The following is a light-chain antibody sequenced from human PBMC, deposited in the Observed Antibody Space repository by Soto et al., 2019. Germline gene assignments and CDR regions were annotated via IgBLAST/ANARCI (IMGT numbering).Light chain of an antibody. Sequence: QSALTQPRSVSGSPGQSVTISCTGTSSDVGIYNYVSWYQQHPGRVPEVIIYDVSKRPSGVPDRFSGSKSGNTASLTISGLQAEDEADYYCSSYTSSSTLYVFGTGTKLTVL. CDR2: DVS. CDR3: SSYTSSSTLYV. CDR1: SSDVGIYNY. J-gene: IGLJ1*01. V-gene: IGLV2-11*01.